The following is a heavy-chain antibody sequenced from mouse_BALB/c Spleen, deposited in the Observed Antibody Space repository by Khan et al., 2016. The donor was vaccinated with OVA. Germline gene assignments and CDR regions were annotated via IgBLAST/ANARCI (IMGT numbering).Heavy chain of an antibody. D-gene: IGHD2-3*01. CDR2: ISYSGTP. CDR1: GYSITSDYA. Sequence: EVQLQESGPGLVKPSQSLSLTCTVTGYSITSDYAWNWIRQFPGNKLEWMGYISYSGTPSSNPSLKSRISITRDTSKNQFFLQLNSVTTEDTATYYCARDGHYAMDYWGQGTSVTVSS. V-gene: IGHV3-2*02. J-gene: IGHJ4*01. CDR3: ARDGHYAMDY.